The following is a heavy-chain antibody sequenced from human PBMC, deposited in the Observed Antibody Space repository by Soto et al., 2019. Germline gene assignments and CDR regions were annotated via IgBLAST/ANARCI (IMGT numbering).Heavy chain of an antibody. CDR2: IFYTGST. CDR3: ATGAYTSSSSYFDF. CDR1: GGSVNSGDYY. Sequence: SETLSLTCTVSGGSVNSGDYYWSWIRQPPGRGLEWIGYIFYTGSTYYNPSLESRVTISADTSKNQFSLNLSSVTAADTAMYYCATGAYTSSSSYFDFWAQGTLVTVSS. D-gene: IGHD6-6*01. V-gene: IGHV4-30-4*01. J-gene: IGHJ4*02.